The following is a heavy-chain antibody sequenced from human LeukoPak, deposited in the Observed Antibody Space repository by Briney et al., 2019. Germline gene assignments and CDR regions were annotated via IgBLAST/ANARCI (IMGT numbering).Heavy chain of an antibody. CDR1: GGSISGYF. D-gene: IGHD6-19*01. J-gene: IGHJ4*02. V-gene: IGHV4-59*08. Sequence: PSETLSLTCTVSGGSISGYFWSWIRQPPGKGLEFIGYIYYTGNTKNNPSLRGRVTISVDTSKNQFSLKLSSVTAADTALYYCARHLNSGLDYWGQGALVTVSS. CDR3: ARHLNSGLDY. CDR2: IYYTGNT.